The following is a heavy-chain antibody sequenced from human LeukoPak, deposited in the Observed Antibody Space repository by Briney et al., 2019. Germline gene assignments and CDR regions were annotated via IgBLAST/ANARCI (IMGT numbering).Heavy chain of an antibody. J-gene: IGHJ3*02. CDR2: VYYSGRT. CDR1: GGSISVNTYY. D-gene: IGHD2-21*02. CDR3: ARHGLVVTATDAFDI. V-gene: IGHV4-39*01. Sequence: SSETLSLTCTVSGGSISVNTYYCAWIRQPPGRGLEWIGSVYYSGRTDYNPSLKSRVTISVDTSENQLSLSLNSVTAADTAVYYCARHGLVVTATDAFDIWGQGTMVTVSS.